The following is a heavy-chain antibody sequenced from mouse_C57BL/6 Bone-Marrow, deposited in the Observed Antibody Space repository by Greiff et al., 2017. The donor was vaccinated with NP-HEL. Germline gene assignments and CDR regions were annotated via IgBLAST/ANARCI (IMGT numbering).Heavy chain of an antibody. V-gene: IGHV1-39*01. CDR2: INPKYGTT. D-gene: IGHD1-1*01. CDR1: GYSFTDYN. CDR3: ARSICYGSSSGLAY. J-gene: IGHJ3*01. Sequence: VQLQQSGPELVKPGASVKISCKASGYSFTDYNMNWVKQSNGKSLEWIGVINPKYGTTSYNQKFKGKATLTVDPSSSTAYMELRRLTAEDTAFYYGARSICYGSSSGLAYWGQGTLVTVSA.